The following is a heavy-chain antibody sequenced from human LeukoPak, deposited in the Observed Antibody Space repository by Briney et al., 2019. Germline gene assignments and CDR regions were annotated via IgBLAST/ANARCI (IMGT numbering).Heavy chain of an antibody. Sequence: GGSLRLSRAASGFTFSSYEMNWVRQAPGKGLEWVSYISSSGSTIYYADSVKGRFTISRDNAKNSLYLQMNSLRAEDTAVYYCARDDGSYYEVPFDYWGQGTLVTVSS. J-gene: IGHJ4*02. CDR1: GFTFSSYE. V-gene: IGHV3-48*03. CDR2: ISSSGSTI. CDR3: ARDDGSYYEVPFDY. D-gene: IGHD1-26*01.